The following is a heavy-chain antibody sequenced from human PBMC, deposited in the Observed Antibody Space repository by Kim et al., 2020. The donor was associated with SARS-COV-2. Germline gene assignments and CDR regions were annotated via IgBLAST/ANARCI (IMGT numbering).Heavy chain of an antibody. D-gene: IGHD6-19*01. J-gene: IGHJ4*02. CDR1: GFTFSSYG. Sequence: GGSLRLSCAASGFTFSSYGMHWVRQAPGKGLEWVAVISYDGSNKYYADSVKGRFTISRDNSKNTLYLQMNSLRAEDTAVYYCAKDRHQGWFFDYWGQGTLVTVSS. CDR2: ISYDGSNK. CDR3: AKDRHQGWFFDY. V-gene: IGHV3-30*18.